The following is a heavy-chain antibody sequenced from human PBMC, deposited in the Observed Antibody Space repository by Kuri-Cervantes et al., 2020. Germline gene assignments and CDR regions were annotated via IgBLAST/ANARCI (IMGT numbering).Heavy chain of an antibody. V-gene: IGHV4-34*01. J-gene: IGHJ6*03. D-gene: IGHD3-10*01. CDR1: GGSISGYY. Sequence: SETLSLTCTVSGGSISGYYWSWIRQPPGKGLEWIGEINHSGSTNYNPSLKSRVTISVDTSKNQFSLKLSSVTAADTAVYYCARGVTMVRVNMDVWGKGTTVTVSS. CDR2: INHSGST. CDR3: ARGVTMVRVNMDV.